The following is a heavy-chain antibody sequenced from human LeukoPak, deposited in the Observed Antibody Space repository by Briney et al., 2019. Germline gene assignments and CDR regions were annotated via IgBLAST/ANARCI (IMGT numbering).Heavy chain of an antibody. D-gene: IGHD6-13*01. Sequence: GGSLRLSCAASGFTVGSNYMSWVRQAPGRGLEWVSVMYSGGSTYYADSVKGRFTISRDNSKNTLYLQMNSLRAEDTAVYYCARGGPAAGRFDYWGQGTLVTVSS. J-gene: IGHJ4*02. V-gene: IGHV3-66*01. CDR1: GFTVGSNY. CDR2: MYSGGST. CDR3: ARGGPAAGRFDY.